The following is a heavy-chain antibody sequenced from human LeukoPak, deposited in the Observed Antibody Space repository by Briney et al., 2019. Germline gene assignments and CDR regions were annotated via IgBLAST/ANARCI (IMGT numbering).Heavy chain of an antibody. CDR1: GDSFSSHY. CDR3: ARDLVTVTKGFDI. Sequence: SETLSLTCTVSGDSFSSHYWSWIRQPPGKGLEWIGYISYIGSTNYNPSLKSRVTISIDTSKNQFSLKLISVTAADTAVYYCARDLVTVTKGFDIWGQGTMVSVSS. V-gene: IGHV4-59*11. CDR2: ISYIGST. J-gene: IGHJ3*02. D-gene: IGHD4-17*01.